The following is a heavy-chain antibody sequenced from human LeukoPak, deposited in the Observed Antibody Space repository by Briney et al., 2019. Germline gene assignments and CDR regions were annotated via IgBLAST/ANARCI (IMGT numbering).Heavy chain of an antibody. Sequence: GGSLRLSCAGSGFTFSSYWMHWVRQAPGKGLVWVSRISADASSTTYADSVKGRFTISRDNAKGTLYLQMSSLRAEDTAVYYCTGHHQAYSRTYWGQGTLVTVSS. CDR2: ISADASST. D-gene: IGHD4-11*01. J-gene: IGHJ4*02. CDR1: GFTFSSYW. V-gene: IGHV3-74*01. CDR3: TGHHQAYSRTY.